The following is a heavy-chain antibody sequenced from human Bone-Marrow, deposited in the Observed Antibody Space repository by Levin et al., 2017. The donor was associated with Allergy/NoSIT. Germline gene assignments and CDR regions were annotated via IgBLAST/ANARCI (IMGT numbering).Heavy chain of an antibody. Sequence: SSETLSLTCGVSDDSISSSNWWTWVRQPPGKGLEWIGEIYHSGSTNYNPSLKSRVTISVEKSKNQFSLKLSSVTAADTAVDYCARMTVLAPGEDWFDPWGQGTLVTVSS. CDR2: IYHSGST. V-gene: IGHV4-4*02. CDR1: DDSISSSNW. J-gene: IGHJ5*02. D-gene: IGHD7-27*01. CDR3: ARMTVLAPGEDWFDP.